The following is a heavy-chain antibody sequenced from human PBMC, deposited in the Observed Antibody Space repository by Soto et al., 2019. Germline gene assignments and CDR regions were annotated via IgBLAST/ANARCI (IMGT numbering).Heavy chain of an antibody. CDR2: ISGSGTTI. Sequence: PGGSLRLSCAASGFTFSGYEMNWVRQAPGKGLEWISYISGSGTTIYYADSVKGRFTISRDNAKKSLYLQMNSLRAEDTAVYYCAREVTAFGVIIPTPMDVWGQGTTVTVSS. V-gene: IGHV3-48*03. CDR3: AREVTAFGVIIPTPMDV. J-gene: IGHJ6*02. D-gene: IGHD3-3*01. CDR1: GFTFSGYE.